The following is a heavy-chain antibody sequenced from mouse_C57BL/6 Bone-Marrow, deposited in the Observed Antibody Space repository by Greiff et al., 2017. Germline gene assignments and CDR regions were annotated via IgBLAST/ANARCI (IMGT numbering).Heavy chain of an antibody. J-gene: IGHJ4*01. CDR1: GFNIKDDY. V-gene: IGHV14-4*01. D-gene: IGHD6-5*01. Sequence: EVQLQQSGAELVRPGASVKLSCTASGFNIKDDYMHWVKQRPEQGLAWIGWIDPENGDTEYASKFQGKATITADTASNTAYLQLSSLTSEYTAVYYCTTGSLYYYAMDYWGQGTSVTVSS. CDR2: IDPENGDT. CDR3: TTGSLYYYAMDY.